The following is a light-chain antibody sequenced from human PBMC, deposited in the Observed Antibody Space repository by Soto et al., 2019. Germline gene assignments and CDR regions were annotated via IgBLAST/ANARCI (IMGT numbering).Light chain of an antibody. CDR3: SSYTSSNTLV. CDR1: SSDVGGYNY. V-gene: IGLV2-14*01. J-gene: IGLJ3*02. CDR2: DVS. Sequence: QSVLTQPASVSGSPGQSITISCTGTSSDVGGYNYVSWYQQHPGKAPKLIIYDVSYRPSGVSNRFSGSKSGNTASLTISGLQAEDEADYYCSSYTSSNTLVFGGGTKVTVL.